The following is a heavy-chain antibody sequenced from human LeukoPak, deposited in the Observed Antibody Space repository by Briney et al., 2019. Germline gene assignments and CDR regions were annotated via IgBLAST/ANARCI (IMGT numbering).Heavy chain of an antibody. CDR2: ITSTSSYV. D-gene: IGHD3-10*01. CDR1: GFTFSHYA. J-gene: IGHJ6*03. Sequence: GGSLRLSCAGSGFTFSHYAMNWVRLAPGKGLEWVSSITSTSSYVFYADSMKGRFTISRDNSKNSLYLQMNTLRAEDSAVYYCARDFGGTYSYYYMDVWGKGTTVTVSS. CDR3: ARDFGGTYSYYYMDV. V-gene: IGHV3-21*01.